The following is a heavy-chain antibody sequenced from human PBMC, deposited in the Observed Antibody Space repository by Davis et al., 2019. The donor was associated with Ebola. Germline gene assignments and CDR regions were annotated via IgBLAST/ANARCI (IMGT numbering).Heavy chain of an antibody. CDR1: GFNFSHYA. CDR2: TFSGGGT. D-gene: IGHD6-6*01. CDR3: ARAGGSSSSVAPKRRYFDY. Sequence: GESLKISCAVSGFNFSHYAMSWVRQAPGKGLEWVSLTFSGGGTNYADSVKGRFTISRDNLNNVLYLQMNSLTVEDTAVYYCARAGGSSSSVAPKRRYFDYWGQGTLVTVSS. V-gene: IGHV3-53*01. J-gene: IGHJ4*02.